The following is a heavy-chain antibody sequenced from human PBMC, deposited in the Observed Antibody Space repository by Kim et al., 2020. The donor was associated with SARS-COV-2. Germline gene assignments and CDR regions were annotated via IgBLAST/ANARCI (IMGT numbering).Heavy chain of an antibody. Sequence: PSLKSRVTISVDTSKNQFSLKLSSVTAADTAVYYCASSPYYYDTPSFDYWGQGTLVTVSA. V-gene: IGHV4-31*02. CDR3: ASSPYYYDTPSFDY. J-gene: IGHJ4*02. D-gene: IGHD3-22*01.